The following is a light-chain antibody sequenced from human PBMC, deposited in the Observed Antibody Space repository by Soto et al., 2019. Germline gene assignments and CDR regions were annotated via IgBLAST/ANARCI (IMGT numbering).Light chain of an antibody. Sequence: EIVLTQSPGTLSLSPGETATLSCRASQTVNSDYLAWFQQRRGQAPRLLIFATSRRATDIPDRFSGSGSGTDFTLAIRRLEPEDFAVYYCHQFGYSLFSFGPGTKVDIK. CDR2: ATS. CDR1: QTVNSDY. V-gene: IGKV3-20*01. J-gene: IGKJ3*01. CDR3: HQFGYSLFS.